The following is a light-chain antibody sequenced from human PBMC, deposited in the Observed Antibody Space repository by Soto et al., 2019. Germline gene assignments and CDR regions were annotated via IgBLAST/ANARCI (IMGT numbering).Light chain of an antibody. CDR3: QQYAGAPWT. V-gene: IGKV3-20*01. CDR1: QTVTSNY. CDR2: NAN. Sequence: EIVLTQSPGTLYVSPGERAALSCKASQTVTSNYLAWFQQRPGQAPRLLIYNANRRATGSPDRLTGSGSGTDFNLTIASLEPEDSGLYYCQQYAGAPWTFGPGTRVEIK. J-gene: IGKJ1*01.